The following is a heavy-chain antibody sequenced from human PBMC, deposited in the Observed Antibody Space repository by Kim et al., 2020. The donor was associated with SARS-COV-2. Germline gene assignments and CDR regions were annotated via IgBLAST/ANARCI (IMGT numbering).Heavy chain of an antibody. J-gene: IGHJ4*02. CDR1: GGSVSSGSYY. CDR2: IYYSGST. Sequence: SETLSLTCTVSGGSVSSGSYYWSWIRQPPGKGLEWIGYIYYSGSTNYNPSLKSRVTISVDTSKNQFSLKLSSVTAADTAVYYCAGPVYYFDYWGQGTLVTVSS. V-gene: IGHV4-61*01. CDR3: AGPVYYFDY.